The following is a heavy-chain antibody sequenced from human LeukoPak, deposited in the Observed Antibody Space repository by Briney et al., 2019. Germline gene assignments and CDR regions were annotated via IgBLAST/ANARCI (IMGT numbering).Heavy chain of an antibody. D-gene: IGHD2-2*01. V-gene: IGHV4-4*02. CDR3: ARGDCSSTSCYLSDWFDP. CDR2: IYHSGST. J-gene: IGHJ5*02. CDR1: GGSISSSNW. Sequence: SETLSLTCAVSGGSISSSNWWSWVRQPPGKGLEWIGEIYHSGSTNYNPSLKSRVTISVDKSKNQFSLKLSSVTAADTAVYYCARGDCSSTSCYLSDWFDPWGQGTLVTVSS.